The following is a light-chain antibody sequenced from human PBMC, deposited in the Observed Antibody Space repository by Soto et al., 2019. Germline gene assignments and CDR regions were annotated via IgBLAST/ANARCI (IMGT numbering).Light chain of an antibody. J-gene: IGLJ2*01. Sequence: QSVLTQPASVSGSPGQSVTISCTGTSGDIGGYNYVSWYQHHPGKAPKLVISEVNHRPSGISNRFSGSKSGTTASLTISGLQAEDEAHYYCSSFTNSSTLVVFGGGTKVTVL. CDR1: SGDIGGYNY. CDR3: SSFTNSSTLVV. V-gene: IGLV2-14*01. CDR2: EVN.